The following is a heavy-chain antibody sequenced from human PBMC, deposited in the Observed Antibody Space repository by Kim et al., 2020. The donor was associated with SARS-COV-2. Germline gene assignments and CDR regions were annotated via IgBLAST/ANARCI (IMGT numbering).Heavy chain of an antibody. CDR1: GFTLNTYG. J-gene: IGHJ4*02. D-gene: IGHD1-26*01. Sequence: GGSLRLSCAASGFTLNTYGMHWVRQAPGKGLEWLAFISYDGSNKYYADSVTGRFTISRDNSKNTLYLQMQRQRIENTSVSYCAKSFSGSYCGYVYWGQGTLVTDSS. V-gene: IGHV3-30*18. CDR2: ISYDGSNK. CDR3: AKSFSGSYCGYVY.